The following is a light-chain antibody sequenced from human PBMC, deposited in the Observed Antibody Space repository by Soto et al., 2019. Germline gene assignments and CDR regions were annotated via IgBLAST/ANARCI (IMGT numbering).Light chain of an antibody. CDR1: KNDIGVYDF. Sequence: QSALTQPPYASGSPGQSVTISCTGTKNDIGVYDFVSWYQQHPGKAPRLIIYEVVQRPSGVPDRFSGSKSGNTASLTVSGLQAADEAAYFCNSYAGSNTYVFGSGPKVTVL. CDR2: EVV. CDR3: NSYAGSNTYV. J-gene: IGLJ1*01. V-gene: IGLV2-8*01.